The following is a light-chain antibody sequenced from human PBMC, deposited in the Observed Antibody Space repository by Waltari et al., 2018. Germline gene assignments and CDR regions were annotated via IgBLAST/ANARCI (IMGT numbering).Light chain of an antibody. CDR2: EVS. J-gene: IGLJ1*01. V-gene: IGLV2-8*01. CDR1: SSDVGAYHY. CDR3: CSHGGSDKFYV. Sequence: QSALTQPPSASGSPGQSVTISCTGTSSDVGAYHYSSWYQQYPGKAPKLIIYEVSTRPSGVPDRFSASKSGNTASLTVSGLQAEDEADYYFCSHGGSDKFYVFGTGTKVSVL.